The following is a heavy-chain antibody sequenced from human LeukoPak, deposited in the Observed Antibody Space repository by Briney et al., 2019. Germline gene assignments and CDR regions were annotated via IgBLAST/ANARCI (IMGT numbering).Heavy chain of an antibody. Sequence: KSGGSLRLFFAASGFTVSNAWMIWVRQAPGKGLEWLGRIRSKTDGETIDYAAPVKGRFTISRDDSDTTLYLQMNSLKPEDTGVYYSTTNTVSKDGLEVWGQGTPVTVSS. V-gene: IGHV3-15*01. D-gene: IGHD4-17*01. CDR1: GFTVSNAW. CDR3: TTNTVSKDGLEV. CDR2: IRSKTDGETI. J-gene: IGHJ6*02.